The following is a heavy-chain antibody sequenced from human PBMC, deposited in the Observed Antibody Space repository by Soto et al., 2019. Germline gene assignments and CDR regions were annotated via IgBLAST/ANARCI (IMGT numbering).Heavy chain of an antibody. CDR2: ISYDGSNK. CDR3: TTLVRYYYDSSGYPEFDY. D-gene: IGHD3-22*01. Sequence: GGSLRLSCAASGFTFSSYAMHGVRQAPGKGLEWVAVISYDGSNKYYADSVKGRFTISRDNSKNTLYLQMNSLKTEDTAVYYCTTLVRYYYDSSGYPEFDYWGQGTLVTVSS. V-gene: IGHV3-30-3*01. J-gene: IGHJ4*02. CDR1: GFTFSSYA.